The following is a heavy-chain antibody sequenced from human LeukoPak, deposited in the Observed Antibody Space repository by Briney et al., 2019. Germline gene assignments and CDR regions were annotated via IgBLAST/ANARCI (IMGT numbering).Heavy chain of an antibody. CDR2: IYHSGST. CDR1: GGSISSSNW. Sequence: SETLSLTCAVSGGSISSSNWWSWVRQPPGKGLEWIGEIYHSGSTNYNPSLKSRVTISVDKSKNQFSLKLSSVTAADTAVYYCGRDGRGYSSGWYYFDYWGQGTLVTVSS. D-gene: IGHD6-19*01. CDR3: GRDGRGYSSGWYYFDY. J-gene: IGHJ4*02. V-gene: IGHV4-4*02.